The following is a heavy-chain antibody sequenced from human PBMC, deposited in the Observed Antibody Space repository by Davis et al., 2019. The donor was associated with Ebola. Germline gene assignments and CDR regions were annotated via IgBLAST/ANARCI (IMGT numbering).Heavy chain of an antibody. V-gene: IGHV3-23*01. CDR2: ISGSDGST. CDR3: AKWESVVQGFDY. Sequence: GESLKISCAASGFTFSSYAMSWVRQAPGMGLEWVSTISGSDGSTFYTDSVKGRFTISRDNSKNTLFLQMNSLRAEDTALYYCAKWESVVQGFDYWGQGTLVTVSS. D-gene: IGHD3-10*01. CDR1: GFTFSSYA. J-gene: IGHJ4*02.